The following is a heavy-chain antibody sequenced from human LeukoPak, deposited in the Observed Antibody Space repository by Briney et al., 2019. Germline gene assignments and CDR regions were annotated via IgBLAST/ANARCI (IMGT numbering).Heavy chain of an antibody. CDR1: GFTFSSYG. CDR2: IWYDGSNK. V-gene: IGHV3-33*01. D-gene: IGHD6-6*01. Sequence: GGSLRLSCAASGFTFSSYGMHWVRQAPGKGLEWVAVIWYDGSNKYYADSVKGRFTISRDNSKNTLYLQMNSLRAEDTAVYYCARIYIAARGVPHLDYWGQGTLVTVSS. CDR3: ARIYIAARGVPHLDY. J-gene: IGHJ4*02.